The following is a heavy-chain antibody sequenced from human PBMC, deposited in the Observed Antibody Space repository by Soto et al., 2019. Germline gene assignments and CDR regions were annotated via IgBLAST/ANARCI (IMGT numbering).Heavy chain of an antibody. CDR2: IYWDEDK. CDR3: AHRPRGYAYYFGY. J-gene: IGHJ4*02. V-gene: IGHV2-5*02. D-gene: IGHD5-12*01. Sequence: QITLKESGPTLVKPTQTLTLTCTFSGFSLSTRGVAVGWFRQPPGKALEWLALIYWDEDKWYSPSLKSRLTITDDPSKNQVGLTMTNMDPVDPATYFCAHRPRGYAYYFGYWGQGTLVTVSS. CDR1: GFSLSTRGVA.